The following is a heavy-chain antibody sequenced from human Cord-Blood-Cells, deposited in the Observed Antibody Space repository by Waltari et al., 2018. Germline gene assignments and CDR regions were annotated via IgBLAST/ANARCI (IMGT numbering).Heavy chain of an antibody. CDR3: ATGGTTGTYYYYGMDV. J-gene: IGHJ6*02. D-gene: IGHD1-1*01. Sequence: QVQLVQSGAEVKKPGASVKVSCKASGYTVTSYDINWVRQATGQGLEWMGWMNPNSGNTGYAQKFQGRVTMTRNTSISTAYMELSSLRSEDTAVYYCATGGTTGTYYYYGMDVWGQGTTVTVSS. V-gene: IGHV1-8*01. CDR1: GYTVTSYD. CDR2: MNPNSGNT.